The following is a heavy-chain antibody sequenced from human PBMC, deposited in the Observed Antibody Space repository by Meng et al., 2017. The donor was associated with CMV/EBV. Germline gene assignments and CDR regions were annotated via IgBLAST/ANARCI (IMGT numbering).Heavy chain of an antibody. Sequence: WGSLRLSCAASGFTFSSYEMNWVRQAPGKGPEWVSYISSSGSTIYYADSVKGRFTISRDNAKNSLYLQMNSLRAEDTAVYYCARVGVGGNPGYYYYYYGMDVWGQGTTVTVSS. V-gene: IGHV3-48*03. J-gene: IGHJ6*02. CDR3: ARVGVGGNPGYYYYYYGMDV. CDR1: GFTFSSYE. CDR2: ISSSGSTI. D-gene: IGHD4-23*01.